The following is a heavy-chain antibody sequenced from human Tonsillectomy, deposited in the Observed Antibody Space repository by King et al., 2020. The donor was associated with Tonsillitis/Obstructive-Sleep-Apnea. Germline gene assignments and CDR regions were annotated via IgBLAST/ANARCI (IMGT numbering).Heavy chain of an antibody. Sequence: VQLVESGAEVKKPGESLKISCKGSGYSFTNYWIGWVRQMPGKGLEWMGIIYPGDSDTRYSPSFQGQVTISADKSISTAYLQWSSLKASDTAMYYCARQDYYDSSPFIYWGQGTLVTVSS. CDR2: IYPGDSDT. J-gene: IGHJ4*02. D-gene: IGHD3-22*01. CDR1: GYSFTNYW. V-gene: IGHV5-51*01. CDR3: ARQDYYDSSPFIY.